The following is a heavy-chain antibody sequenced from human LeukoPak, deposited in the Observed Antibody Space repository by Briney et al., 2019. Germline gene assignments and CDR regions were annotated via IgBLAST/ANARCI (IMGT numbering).Heavy chain of an antibody. CDR2: ISGSGGFT. Sequence: HPGGTLRLSCPASGFTFSTYGMSWVRQAPGKGLEWVSAISGSGGFTYYADSVKGRFTISRDNSKHTLYLQMNSLRAEDTAVYYCAKDLFACSSTSCYSQSHWGQGTLVTVSS. CDR3: AKDLFACSSTSCYSQSH. J-gene: IGHJ4*02. CDR1: GFTFSTYG. D-gene: IGHD2-2*01. V-gene: IGHV3-23*01.